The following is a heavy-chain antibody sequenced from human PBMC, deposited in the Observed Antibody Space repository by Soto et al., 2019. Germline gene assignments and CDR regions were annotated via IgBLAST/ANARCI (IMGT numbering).Heavy chain of an antibody. CDR3: TTTRIGYCSGDRCELNYCDYAFDI. D-gene: IGHD2-15*01. CDR2: IKGKTDGGTK. CDR1: GFTFSNDG. J-gene: IGHJ3*02. V-gene: IGHV3-15*01. Sequence: GGSLRLSCAASGFTFSNDGMSWVRQAPGKGLEWVGRIKGKTDGGTKDYAAPVNGRFTISRDESNNTPYLKMNSLKTEETAVYYCTTTRIGYCSGDRCELNYCDYAFDIWGQGTMVTVSS.